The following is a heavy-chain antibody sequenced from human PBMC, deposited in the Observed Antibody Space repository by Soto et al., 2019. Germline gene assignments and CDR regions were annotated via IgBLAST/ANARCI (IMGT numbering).Heavy chain of an antibody. V-gene: IGHV1-18*01. CDR3: ARGAPCSSTSCRGYWFDP. CDR1: GYTFTRYC. Sequence: ASVKVSCKASGYTFTRYCISLVRQAPGQRLEWMGWISAYNGNTNYAQKLQGRVTMTTDTSTSTAYMELRSLRSDDTAVYYCARGAPCSSTSCRGYWFDPWGQGTLVTVSS. J-gene: IGHJ5*02. CDR2: ISAYNGNT. D-gene: IGHD2-2*01.